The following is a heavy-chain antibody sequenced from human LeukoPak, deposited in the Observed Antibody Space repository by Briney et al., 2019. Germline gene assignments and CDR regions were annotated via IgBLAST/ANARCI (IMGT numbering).Heavy chain of an antibody. Sequence: GASVKVSCKASGGTFSSYAISWVRQAPGQGLEWMGGIIPIFGTANYAQKFQGRVTITADESTSTAYMELSSLRSEDTAVYYCARDQNGYSGYPFDYWGQGTLVTVLS. CDR1: GGTFSSYA. CDR3: ARDQNGYSGYPFDY. J-gene: IGHJ4*02. CDR2: IIPIFGTA. V-gene: IGHV1-69*13. D-gene: IGHD5-12*01.